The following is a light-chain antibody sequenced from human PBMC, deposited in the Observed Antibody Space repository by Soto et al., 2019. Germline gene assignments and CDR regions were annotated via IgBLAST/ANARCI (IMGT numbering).Light chain of an antibody. Sequence: EIVMTQSPATLSVSPGERATLSCRASRSVSSNLAWYQQKPGQSPRLLIYDASTRATGIPARFSGSGSGTEFTLTITSLQSEDFAVYYCQQYNNWPLAFGQGTKVEIK. J-gene: IGKJ1*01. CDR3: QQYNNWPLA. CDR1: RSVSSN. CDR2: DAS. V-gene: IGKV3-15*01.